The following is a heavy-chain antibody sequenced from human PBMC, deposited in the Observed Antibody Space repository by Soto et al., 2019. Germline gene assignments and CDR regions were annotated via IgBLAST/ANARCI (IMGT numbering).Heavy chain of an antibody. Sequence: SVKVSCKASGGTFSSYAISWVRQAPGQGLEWMGGIIPIFGTANYAQKFQGRVTITADESTSTAYMELSSLRSEDTAVYYCAALYYSTTNRARKVAFDIWGQGTMVTVSS. CDR2: IIPIFGTA. J-gene: IGHJ3*02. CDR3: AALYYSTTNRARKVAFDI. V-gene: IGHV1-69*13. CDR1: GGTFSSYA. D-gene: IGHD3-10*01.